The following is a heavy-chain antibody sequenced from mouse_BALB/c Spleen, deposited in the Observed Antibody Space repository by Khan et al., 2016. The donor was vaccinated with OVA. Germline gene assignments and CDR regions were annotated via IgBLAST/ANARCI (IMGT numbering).Heavy chain of an antibody. CDR3: ARSAK. J-gene: IGHJ2*01. CDR2: IDSNGGST. D-gene: IGHD1-3*01. V-gene: IGHV5-6-3*01. Sequence: EVKLVESGGGLVQPGGSLNRSCAASRFTISSNGMSSVRRTPAKKQEVVATIDSNGGSTDYPASVKRRFTISGDNAKNALYLQMHSLTSEDTAMYYGARSAKWGQGTTLTVSS. CDR1: RFTISSNG.